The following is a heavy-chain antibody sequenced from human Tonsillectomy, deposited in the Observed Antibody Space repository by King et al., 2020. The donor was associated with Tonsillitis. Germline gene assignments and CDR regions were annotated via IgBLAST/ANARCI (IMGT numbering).Heavy chain of an antibody. Sequence: TLKESGPTLVKPTETLTLTCTLSGFSLSTSVEGVSRLRQPPGKAPEWLALIYWDDDKRYSPSVNSRLTITKDSSENLVVLTMTNMDPMDTATYYCARSDWAAWAFDSWGQGTMVTVST. D-gene: IGHD3-9*01. CDR2: IYWDDDK. J-gene: IGHJ3*02. CDR3: ARSDWAAWAFDS. V-gene: IGHV2-5*02. CDR1: GFSLSTSVEG.